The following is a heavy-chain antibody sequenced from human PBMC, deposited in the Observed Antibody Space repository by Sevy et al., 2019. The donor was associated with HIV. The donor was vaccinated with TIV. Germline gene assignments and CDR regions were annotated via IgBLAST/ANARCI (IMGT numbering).Heavy chain of an antibody. CDR1: GFTFSSYW. J-gene: IGHJ3*02. Sequence: GGSLRLSCAASGFTFSSYWMSWVRQAPGKGLEWVANIKKDGSEKYYVDSVKGRFTISSDNAKNSLYLQMNSLRAEDTALYYCARAADTAMVGPGAFDIWGQGTMVTVSS. CDR3: ARAADTAMVGPGAFDI. V-gene: IGHV3-7*03. D-gene: IGHD5-18*01. CDR2: IKKDGSEK.